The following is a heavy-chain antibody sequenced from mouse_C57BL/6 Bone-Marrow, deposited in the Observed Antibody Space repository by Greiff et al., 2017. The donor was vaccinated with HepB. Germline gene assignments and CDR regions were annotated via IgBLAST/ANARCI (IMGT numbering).Heavy chain of an antibody. D-gene: IGHD1-1*01. CDR3: ARNGEATVATGFDY. Sequence: VQLQQSGPGLVQPSQSLSITCTVSGFSLTSYGVHWVRQSPGKGLEWLGVIWSGGSTDYNAAFISRLSISKDNSKSQVFFKMNSLQADDTAIYYCARNGEATVATGFDYWGQGTTLTVSS. CDR1: GFSLTSYG. V-gene: IGHV2-2*01. J-gene: IGHJ2*01. CDR2: IWSGGST.